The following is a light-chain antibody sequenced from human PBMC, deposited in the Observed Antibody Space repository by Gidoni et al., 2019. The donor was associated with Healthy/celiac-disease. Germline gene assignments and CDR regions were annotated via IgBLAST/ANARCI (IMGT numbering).Light chain of an antibody. Sequence: DIQMTQSPSSLSASVGDRVTITCRASHSISSYLNWYLQKPGKAPKLLIYAASSLQSGVPSRFSCSGSGTDFTLTISSLQPEDFATYYCQQSYSTPKTFGQGTKVEIK. CDR2: AAS. CDR1: HSISSY. V-gene: IGKV1-39*01. CDR3: QQSYSTPKT. J-gene: IGKJ1*01.